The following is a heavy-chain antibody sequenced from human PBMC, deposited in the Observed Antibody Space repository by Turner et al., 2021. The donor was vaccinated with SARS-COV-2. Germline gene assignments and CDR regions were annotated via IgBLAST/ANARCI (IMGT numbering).Heavy chain of an antibody. CDR1: GLTVSSNY. CDR3: ARDLGPYGMDV. V-gene: IGHV3-53*04. CDR2: IYSGGST. Sequence: EVQLVETGGGLLQPGGSLRLSCAASGLTVSSNYMSWVRQAPGKGLEWVSVIYSGGSTFYADSVKGRFTISRHKSKNTLYLQLNSLRAEDTAVYYCARDLGPYGMDVWGQGTTVTVSS. J-gene: IGHJ6*02.